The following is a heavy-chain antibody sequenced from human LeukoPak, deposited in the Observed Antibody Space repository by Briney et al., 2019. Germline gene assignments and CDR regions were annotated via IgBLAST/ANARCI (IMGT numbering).Heavy chain of an antibody. CDR3: AKDCIVVVPAAMGAFDY. CDR1: GFTFSSYG. CDR2: ISGSGGST. D-gene: IGHD2-2*01. Sequence: GGTLRLSCAASGFTFSSYGMSWVRQAPGKGLEWVSAISGSGGSTYYADSVKGRFTISRDNSKNTLYLQMNSLRAEDTAVYYCAKDCIVVVPAAMGAFDYWGQGTLVTVSS. J-gene: IGHJ4*02. V-gene: IGHV3-23*01.